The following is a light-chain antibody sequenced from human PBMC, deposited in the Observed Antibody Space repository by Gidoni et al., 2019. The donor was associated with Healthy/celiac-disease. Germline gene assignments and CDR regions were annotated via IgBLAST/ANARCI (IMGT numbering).Light chain of an antibody. J-gene: IGLJ2*01. CDR1: SSDVGSYNL. CDR2: EGS. CDR3: CSYAGSSTLV. Sequence: QAVLTQPASGSGSPGQSITISCTGTSSDVGSYNLVSWYQQHPGKAPKLMIYEGSKRPSGVSTRFSVSNSGTTSSLTISVLQAEDEADYYCCSYAGSSTLVFRGGPKLTVL. V-gene: IGLV2-23*01.